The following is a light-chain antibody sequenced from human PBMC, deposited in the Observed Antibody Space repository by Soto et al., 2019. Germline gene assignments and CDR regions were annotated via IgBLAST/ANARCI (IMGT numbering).Light chain of an antibody. Sequence: QSVLTQPPSASGTPGQRVTISFSGASSNIGSNAENWDQQLPGTATQLLIYTNNQRPSGVPDRFSGSKSGTSASLAITGLQSEDEADYHCAAWDDSLNALVFGGGTKRTVL. CDR1: SSNIGSNA. V-gene: IGLV1-44*01. J-gene: IGLJ3*02. CDR2: TNN. CDR3: AAWDDSLNALV.